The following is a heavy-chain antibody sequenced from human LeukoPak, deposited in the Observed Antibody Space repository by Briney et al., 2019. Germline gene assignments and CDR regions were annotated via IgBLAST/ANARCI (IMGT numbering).Heavy chain of an antibody. J-gene: IGHJ4*02. CDR1: GGSISSSSYY. CDR3: ASRVYYDFWSGFQSDY. D-gene: IGHD3-3*01. CDR2: IYYSGST. Sequence: SETLSHTCTVSGGSISSSSYYWGWIRQPPGEGLEWIGSIYYSGSTYYNPSLKSRVTISVDTSKNQFSLKLSSVTAADTAVYYCASRVYYDFWSGFQSDYWGQGTLVTVSS. V-gene: IGHV4-39*01.